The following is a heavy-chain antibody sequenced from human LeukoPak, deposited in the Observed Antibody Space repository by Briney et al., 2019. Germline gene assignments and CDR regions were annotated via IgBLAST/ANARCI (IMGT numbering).Heavy chain of an antibody. D-gene: IGHD6-19*01. V-gene: IGHV4-59*01. CDR2: IYYSGST. Sequence: PSETLSLPCTVSGGSISSYYWSWIRQPPAKALGWVGYIYYSGSTNYNPSLKGRVTISVDTSQNQFSLKLSSVTASDAAVYYCARSHRYSSGWYGFFDWGQGTLVTVSS. J-gene: IGHJ4*02. CDR3: ARSHRYSSGWYGFFD. CDR1: GGSISSYY.